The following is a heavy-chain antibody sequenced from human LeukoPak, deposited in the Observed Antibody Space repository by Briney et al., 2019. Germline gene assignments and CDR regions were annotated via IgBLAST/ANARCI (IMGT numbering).Heavy chain of an antibody. D-gene: IGHD3-3*01. CDR2: IYTSGST. CDR1: GGSISSYY. Sequence: SETLSLTCTVSGGSISSYYWSWIRQPDGKGLEWIGRIYTSGSTNYNPSLKSRVTMSVDTSKNQFSLKLSSVTAADTAVYYCAREVGYDFWSGYYPGAFDIWGQGTMVTVSS. J-gene: IGHJ3*02. V-gene: IGHV4-4*07. CDR3: AREVGYDFWSGYYPGAFDI.